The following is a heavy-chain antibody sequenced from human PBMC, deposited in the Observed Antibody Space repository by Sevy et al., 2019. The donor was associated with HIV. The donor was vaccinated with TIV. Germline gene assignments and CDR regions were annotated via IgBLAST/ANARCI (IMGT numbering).Heavy chain of an antibody. CDR1: GYTFTSYG. CDR3: ARDGYCSGGSCINDFDY. D-gene: IGHD2-15*01. Sequence: ASVKVSCKASGYTFTSYGISWVRQATGQGLEWMGWISAYNGNTNYAQKLQGRVTMTTDTSTSTAYMELRSLRSDDTAVYYCARDGYCSGGSCINDFDYWGQGTLVTVSS. CDR2: ISAYNGNT. V-gene: IGHV1-18*01. J-gene: IGHJ4*02.